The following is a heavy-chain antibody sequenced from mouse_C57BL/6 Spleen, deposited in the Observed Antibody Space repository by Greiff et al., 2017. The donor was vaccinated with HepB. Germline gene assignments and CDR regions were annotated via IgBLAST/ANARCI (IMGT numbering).Heavy chain of an antibody. CDR2: IDPSDSET. CDR3: ARHYSNYIWYFDV. J-gene: IGHJ1*03. CDR1: GYTFTSYW. V-gene: IGHV1-52*01. D-gene: IGHD2-5*01. Sequence: QVQLKQPGAELVRPGSSVKLSCKASGYTFTSYWMHWVKQRPIQGLEWIGNIDPSDSETHYNQKFKDKATLTVDKSSSTAYMQLSSLTSEDSAVYYCARHYSNYIWYFDVWGTGTTVTVSS.